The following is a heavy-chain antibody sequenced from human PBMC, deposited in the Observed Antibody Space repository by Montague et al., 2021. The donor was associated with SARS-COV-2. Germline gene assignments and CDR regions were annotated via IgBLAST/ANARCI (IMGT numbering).Heavy chain of an antibody. J-gene: IGHJ4*02. Sequence: SLRLSCPASGFTFNTYGMSRVRQAPGQGLEWVSCISGSGGTYYAGSVKGRFAISRDTSNNTLYLQMNSLRAEDTAIYYCAKQRGTITTTFDYWGQGSLVTVSS. D-gene: IGHD1-1*01. CDR2: ISGSGGT. V-gene: IGHV3-23*01. CDR1: GFTFNTYG. CDR3: AKQRGTITTTFDY.